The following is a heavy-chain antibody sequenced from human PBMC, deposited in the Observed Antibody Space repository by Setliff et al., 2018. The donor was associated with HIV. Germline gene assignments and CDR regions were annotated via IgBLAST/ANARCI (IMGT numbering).Heavy chain of an antibody. V-gene: IGHV4-31*03. J-gene: IGHJ3*02. D-gene: IGHD2-15*01. CDR1: GVSIVTGGFY. CDR3: ARDLHANWHVVDI. CDR2: VYYTGKT. Sequence: SETLSLTCSVSGVSIVTGGFYYNWIRHHPGTGLEWIGTVYYTGKTYYNPSLQSRLTTSADTSKNQLYLKINSVTAADTAVYFCARDLHANWHVVDIWGPGTMVTVSS.